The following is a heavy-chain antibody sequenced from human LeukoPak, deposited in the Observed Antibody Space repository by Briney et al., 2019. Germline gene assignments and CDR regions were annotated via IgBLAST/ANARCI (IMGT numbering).Heavy chain of an antibody. CDR1: GFTFSSCG. CDR3: AKAAVVSGYDEGYYYYYYMDV. V-gene: IGHV3-33*06. Sequence: GGSLRLSCAASGFTFSSCGMHWVRQAPGKGLEWVAVIWYDGSNKYYADSVKGRFTISRDNSKNTLYLQMNSLRAEDTAVYYCAKAAVVSGYDEGYYYYYYMDVWGKGTTVTVSS. CDR2: IWYDGSNK. J-gene: IGHJ6*03. D-gene: IGHD5-12*01.